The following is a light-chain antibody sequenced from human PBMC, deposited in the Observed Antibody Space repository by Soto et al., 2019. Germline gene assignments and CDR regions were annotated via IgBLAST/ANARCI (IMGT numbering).Light chain of an antibody. CDR3: QQYGSPPLMYT. CDR2: GAS. Sequence: ESVLTQSPGTRSLSPGERATLSCRASQSVSSTYLAWYQHKPGQPPRLLIYGASTRATGIPDRFSGSGSGTDFTFTISRLEPEDFAVYYCQQYGSPPLMYTFGQGTKLEI. CDR1: QSVSSTY. J-gene: IGKJ2*01. V-gene: IGKV3-20*01.